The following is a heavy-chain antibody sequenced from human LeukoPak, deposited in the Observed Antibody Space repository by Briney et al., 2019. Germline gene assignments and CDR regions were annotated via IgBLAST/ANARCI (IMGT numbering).Heavy chain of an antibody. J-gene: IGHJ4*02. V-gene: IGHV7-4-1*02. D-gene: IGHD3-10*01. CDR3: ATHSGPYYGSGSYYDY. CDR1: GYTFTTYD. CDR2: INTNTGNP. Sequence: ASVKVSCKASGYTFTTYDINWVRQAPGQGLEWMGWINTNTGNPTYAQGFTGRFVFSLDTSVSTAYLQISSLKAEDTAVYYCATHSGPYYGSGSYYDYWGQGTLVTVSS.